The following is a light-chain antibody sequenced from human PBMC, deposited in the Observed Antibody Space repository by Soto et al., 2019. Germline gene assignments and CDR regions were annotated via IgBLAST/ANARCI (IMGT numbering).Light chain of an antibody. CDR1: SSNIGTNI. Sequence: QTVVTQPPSASGTPGQRVTISCSGTSSNIGTNIVNWYQQLPGTAPKLLIYSNNQRPSGVTDRFSGSKSGTSASLAISGLQSEDEADYYCAAWDDTLIGWVFGGGTKVTVL. V-gene: IGLV1-44*01. CDR2: SNN. CDR3: AAWDDTLIGWV. J-gene: IGLJ3*02.